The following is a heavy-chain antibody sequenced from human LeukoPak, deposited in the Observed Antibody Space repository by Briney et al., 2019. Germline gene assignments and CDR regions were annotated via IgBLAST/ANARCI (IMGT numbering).Heavy chain of an antibody. CDR2: ISSSSSTI. Sequence: GGSLRVSCAASGFTFSSYSMNWVRQAPGKGLEWVSYISSSSSTIYYADSVKGRFTISRDNAKNSLYLQMNSLRAEDTAVYYCARATRFYYYCYYMDVWGKGTTVTVSS. J-gene: IGHJ6*03. CDR3: ARATRFYYYCYYMDV. CDR1: GFTFSSYS. V-gene: IGHV3-48*01. D-gene: IGHD3-3*01.